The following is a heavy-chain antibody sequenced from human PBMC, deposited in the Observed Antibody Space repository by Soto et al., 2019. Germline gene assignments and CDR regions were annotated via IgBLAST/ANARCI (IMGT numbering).Heavy chain of an antibody. CDR3: ATYTSLDY. V-gene: IGHV3-53*02. CDR2: IYSGGST. Sequence: EVQLVETGGGLIQPGGSLRLSCAASGFTVSNNYMSWVRQAPGKGLEWVSLIYSGGSTFYADSVKGRFTISRDNSKDTLFLQMNSLRAEDTAVYFCATYTSLDYWGQGTLVTVSS. CDR1: GFTVSNNY. J-gene: IGHJ4*02. D-gene: IGHD2-2*02.